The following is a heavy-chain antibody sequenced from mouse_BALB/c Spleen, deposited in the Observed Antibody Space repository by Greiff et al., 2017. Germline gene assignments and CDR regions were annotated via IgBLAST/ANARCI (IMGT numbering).Heavy chain of an antibody. D-gene: IGHD4-1*01. Sequence: DVHLVESGGGLVKPGGSLKLSCAASGFTFSDYYMYWVRQTPEKRLEWVATISDGGSYTYYPDSVKGRFTISRDNAKNNLYLQMSSLKSEDTAMYYCARDWDVGFAYWGQGTLVTVSA. J-gene: IGHJ3*01. CDR2: ISDGGSYT. CDR3: ARDWDVGFAY. CDR1: GFTFSDYY. V-gene: IGHV5-4*02.